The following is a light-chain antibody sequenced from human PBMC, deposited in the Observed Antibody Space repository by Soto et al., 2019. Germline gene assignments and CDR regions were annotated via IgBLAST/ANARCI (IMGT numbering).Light chain of an antibody. CDR2: GAS. CDR3: QQYKNYLT. J-gene: IGKJ1*01. Sequence: DIQMTQSPSTLSASVGARVTFTCRASQSVSIWLAWYQQKPGKAPKLLISGASTLESGVPSRFSGSGSGTEFTLTISSLQPDDFATSYCQQYKNYLTFGQGTKVEIK. V-gene: IGKV1-5*01. CDR1: QSVSIW.